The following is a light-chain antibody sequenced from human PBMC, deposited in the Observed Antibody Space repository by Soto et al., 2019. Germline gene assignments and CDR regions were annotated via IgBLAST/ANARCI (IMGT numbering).Light chain of an antibody. J-gene: IGLJ1*01. CDR2: DVS. V-gene: IGLV2-14*03. CDR3: SSYTSSTTYV. Sequence: QSVLTQPASVSGSPGQSITISCTGTSSDVGGYNFVSWYQHHPGKAPKLMIYDVSNRPSGVSDRFSGSKSGITASLTISGLQAEDEADYYCSSYTSSTTYVFGTGTKVTVL. CDR1: SSDVGGYNF.